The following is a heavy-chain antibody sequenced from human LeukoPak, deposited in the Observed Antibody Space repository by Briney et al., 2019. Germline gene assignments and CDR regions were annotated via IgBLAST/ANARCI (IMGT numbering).Heavy chain of an antibody. V-gene: IGHV3-21*01. Sequence: PGGSLRLSCAASGFTFSSYSMNWVRQAPGKGLEWVSSISSSSSYIYYADSVKGRFTISRDNAKNSLYPQMNSLRAEDTAVYYCARDHAAMAEAPTDYWGQGTLVTVSS. D-gene: IGHD5-18*01. CDR3: ARDHAAMAEAPTDY. CDR1: GFTFSSYS. J-gene: IGHJ4*02. CDR2: ISSSSSYI.